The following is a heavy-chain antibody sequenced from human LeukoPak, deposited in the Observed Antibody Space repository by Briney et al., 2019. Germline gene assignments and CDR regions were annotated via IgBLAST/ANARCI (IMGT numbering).Heavy chain of an antibody. V-gene: IGHV3-7*01. D-gene: IGHD2-2*01. CDR2: IKQDGSEK. Sequence: RPGGSLRLSCAASGFTFSSYGMHWVRQAPGKGLEWVANIKQDGSEKYYVDSVKGRFTISRDNAKNSLYLQMNSPRAEDTAVYYCARGGTSTPTYYYYYYGMDVWGQGTTVIVSS. J-gene: IGHJ6*02. CDR3: ARGGTSTPTYYYYYYGMDV. CDR1: GFTFSSYG.